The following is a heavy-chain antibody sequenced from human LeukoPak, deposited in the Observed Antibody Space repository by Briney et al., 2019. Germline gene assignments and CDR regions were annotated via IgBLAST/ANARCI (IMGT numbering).Heavy chain of an antibody. J-gene: IGHJ4*02. CDR1: GFTFSSYA. Sequence: GGSLRLSCAASGFTFSSYAMSWVRQAPGKGLEWVSRISGSGGSTYYADSVKGRFTISRDNSKNTLYLQMNSLRAEDTAVYYGARYCSGTNCYSGVDYWGQGTLVTVSS. V-gene: IGHV3-23*01. CDR3: ARYCSGTNCYSGVDY. CDR2: ISGSGGST. D-gene: IGHD2-2*01.